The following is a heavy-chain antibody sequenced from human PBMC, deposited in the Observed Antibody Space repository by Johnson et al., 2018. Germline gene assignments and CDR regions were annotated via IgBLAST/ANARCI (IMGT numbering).Heavy chain of an antibody. CDR1: GFTFDDYA. CDR2: ISWNSGSI. V-gene: IGHV3-9*01. J-gene: IGHJ3*02. CDR3: AKASSIVVVKGTLGAFDI. Sequence: VQLVQSGGGLVQPGRSLRLSCAASGFTFDDYAMHWVRQAPGKGLEWVSGISWNSGSIGYADSVKGRFTISRDNAKNSLYLQMNSLRDEDTALYYLAKASSIVVVKGTLGAFDIWGQGTMVTVSS. D-gene: IGHD2-21*01.